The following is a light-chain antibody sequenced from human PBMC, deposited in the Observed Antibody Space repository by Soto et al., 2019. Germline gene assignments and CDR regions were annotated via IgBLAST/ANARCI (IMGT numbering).Light chain of an antibody. CDR2: AAS. V-gene: IGKV1-9*01. Sequence: IQLTQSPSSLSASVGDRVTITCRASQDISTLLAWYQQKAGKAPKLLISAASTLQSGVPSRFSGSGSGTEFTLTINSLQPEDFATYYCQKLNSYPITFGQGTRQEIK. CDR3: QKLNSYPIT. CDR1: QDISTL. J-gene: IGKJ5*01.